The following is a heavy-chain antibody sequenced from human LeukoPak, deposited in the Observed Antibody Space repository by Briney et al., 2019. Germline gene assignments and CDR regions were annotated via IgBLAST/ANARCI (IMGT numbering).Heavy chain of an antibody. D-gene: IGHD2-2*01. CDR1: GYSISSGYY. CDR2: IYHSGST. J-gene: IGHJ4*02. V-gene: IGHV4-38-2*02. CDR3: ARDDPGGIEGGYCSSTSCLDY. Sequence: SETLSLTCTVSGYSISSGYYWGWIRQPPGKGLEWIGSIYHSGSTYYNPSLKSRVTISVDTSKNQFSLKLSSVTAADTAVYYCARDDPGGIEGGYCSSTSCLDYWGQGTLVTVSS.